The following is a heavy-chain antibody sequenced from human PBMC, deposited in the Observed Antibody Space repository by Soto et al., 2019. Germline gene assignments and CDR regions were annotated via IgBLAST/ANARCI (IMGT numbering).Heavy chain of an antibody. CDR2: ISGSGGST. D-gene: IGHD3-22*01. J-gene: IGHJ4*02. CDR1: GFTFSSYA. Sequence: EVQLLESGGGLVQPGGSLRLSCAASGFTFSSYAMSWVRQAPGKGLEWVSAISGSGGSTYYADCVKGRFAISRDNSKNTLYLQMNSLRAVDTAVYYCAKDSSGYPGGYFDYWGQGTLGTVSA. CDR3: AKDSSGYPGGYFDY. V-gene: IGHV3-23*01.